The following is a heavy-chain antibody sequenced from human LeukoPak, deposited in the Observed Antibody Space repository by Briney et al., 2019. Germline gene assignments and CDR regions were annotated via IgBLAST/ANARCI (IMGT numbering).Heavy chain of an antibody. Sequence: GGSLRLSCAASGFTFSSYSMNWVRQAPGKGLEWVSYISSSSSTIYYADSVKGRFTISRDNAKNSLYLQMNSLRAEDTAVYYCARSPLVVPAAHHDAFDIWGQGTMVTVSS. V-gene: IGHV3-48*04. J-gene: IGHJ3*02. D-gene: IGHD2-2*01. CDR2: ISSSSSTI. CDR1: GFTFSSYS. CDR3: ARSPLVVPAAHHDAFDI.